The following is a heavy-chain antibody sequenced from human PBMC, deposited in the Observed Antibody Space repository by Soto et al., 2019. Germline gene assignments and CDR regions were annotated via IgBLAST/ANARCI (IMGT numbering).Heavy chain of an antibody. V-gene: IGHV4-61*08. CDR2: IYYHAIT. D-gene: IGHD6-13*01. Sequence: QVKLQESGPGLVKPSETLSLTCTVSGDSVSSGAYYWSWVRQPPGKGLEWIGYIYYHAITNYNPSLKSRVTILVDTSKSEISLTLNSVTAAATAVYYCARANIAAAGTIFDPWGQGVLVTVSA. J-gene: IGHJ5*02. CDR3: ARANIAAAGTIFDP. CDR1: GDSVSSGAYY.